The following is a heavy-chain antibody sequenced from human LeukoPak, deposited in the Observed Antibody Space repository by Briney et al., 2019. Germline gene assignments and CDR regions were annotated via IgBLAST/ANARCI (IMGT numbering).Heavy chain of an antibody. D-gene: IGHD6-13*01. CDR2: IYYSGST. CDR1: GGSMSSYY. V-gene: IGHV4-59*01. J-gene: IGHJ4*02. CDR3: ARALPRYSSSWYRFDY. Sequence: SETLSLTCTVSGGSMSSYYWSWIRQPPGKGLEWIGYIYYSGSTNYNPSLKSRVTISVDTSKNQFSLKLSSVTAADTAVYYCARALPRYSSSWYRFDYWGQGTLVTVSS.